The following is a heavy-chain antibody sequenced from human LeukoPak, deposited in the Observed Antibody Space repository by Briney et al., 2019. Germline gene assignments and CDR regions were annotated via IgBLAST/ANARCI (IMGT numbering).Heavy chain of an antibody. CDR1: GGSISSYY. CDR3: ARSEDDSSGYYYATFDY. Sequence: PSETLSLTCTVSGGSISSYYWSWIRQPPGKGLEWIGYIYYSGSTNYNPSLKSRVTISVDTSKNQFSLKLSSVTAADTAVYYCARSEDDSSGYYYATFDYWGQGTLVTVSS. J-gene: IGHJ4*02. V-gene: IGHV4-59*12. CDR2: IYYSGST. D-gene: IGHD3-22*01.